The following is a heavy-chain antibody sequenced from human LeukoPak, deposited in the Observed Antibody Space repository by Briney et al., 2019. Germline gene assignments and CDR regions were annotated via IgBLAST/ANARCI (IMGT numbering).Heavy chain of an antibody. CDR2: MNPNSGNT. Sequence: ASVKVSCKASGYTFTSYDINWVRQATGQGLEWMGWMNPNSGNTGYAQKFQGRVTMTRNTSISTAYMELSSLRSEDTAVYYCARGVFLWGIAANWGQGTLVTVSS. J-gene: IGHJ4*02. CDR3: ARGVFLWGIAAN. CDR1: GYTFTSYD. D-gene: IGHD6-13*01. V-gene: IGHV1-8*01.